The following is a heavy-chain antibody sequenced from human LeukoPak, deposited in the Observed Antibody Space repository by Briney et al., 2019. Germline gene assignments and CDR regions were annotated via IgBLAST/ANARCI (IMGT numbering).Heavy chain of an antibody. CDR1: GGSISRYY. V-gene: IGHV4-59*01. CDR3: ARGGHYYDSSGYYYYYYYYGMDV. Sequence: PETLSLTCTVSGGSISRYYWSWIRQPPGKGLEWIGYIYYSGSTNYNPSLKSRVTISVDTSKNQFSLKLSSVTAADTAVYYCARGGHYYDSSGYYYYYYYYGMDVWGQGTTVTVSS. J-gene: IGHJ6*02. CDR2: IYYSGST. D-gene: IGHD3-22*01.